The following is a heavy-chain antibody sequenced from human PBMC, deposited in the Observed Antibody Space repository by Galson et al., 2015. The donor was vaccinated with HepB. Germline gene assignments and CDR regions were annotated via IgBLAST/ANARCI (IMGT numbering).Heavy chain of an antibody. D-gene: IGHD7-27*01. J-gene: IGHJ4*02. CDR1: GFTFSNYG. CDR2: ISYDGSNI. Sequence: SLRLSCAASGFTFSNYGMHWVRQAPGKGLEWVAVISYDGSNIYYTDSVKGRFTISKDNSKNTLFLQMNSLRTEDTAIYYCAKDNWGDAPRFDYWGQGTLVTVSS. CDR3: AKDNWGDAPRFDY. V-gene: IGHV3-30*18.